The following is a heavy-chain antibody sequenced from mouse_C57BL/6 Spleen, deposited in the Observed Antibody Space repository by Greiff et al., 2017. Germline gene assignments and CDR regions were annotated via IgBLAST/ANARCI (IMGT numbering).Heavy chain of an antibody. D-gene: IGHD1-1*01. CDR2: FHPYNDDT. CDR1: GYTFTTYP. Sequence: QVQLQQSGAELVKPGASVKMSCKASGYTFTTYPIEWMKQNHGKSLEWIGNFHPYNDDTTYNEKFKGKATLTVDNSYSTVYLELSRLTSDDYAVYYCARSDYYGSSTWFAYWGQGTLVTVSA. V-gene: IGHV1-47*01. J-gene: IGHJ3*01. CDR3: ARSDYYGSSTWFAY.